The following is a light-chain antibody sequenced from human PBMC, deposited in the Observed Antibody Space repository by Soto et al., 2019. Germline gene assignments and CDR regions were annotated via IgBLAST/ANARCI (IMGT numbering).Light chain of an antibody. CDR3: LQDYNSPFT. CDR2: GAS. CDR1: QDIRKD. J-gene: IGKJ2*01. V-gene: IGKV1-6*01. Sequence: AIQMTQSPSSLSASVGDRVTITCRASQDIRKDLAWYQQKPGKAPQILIYGASTLQTGVASRFSGSGSATDFTLTIRSLQPEDSAAYYCLQDYNSPFTFGQATKVDI.